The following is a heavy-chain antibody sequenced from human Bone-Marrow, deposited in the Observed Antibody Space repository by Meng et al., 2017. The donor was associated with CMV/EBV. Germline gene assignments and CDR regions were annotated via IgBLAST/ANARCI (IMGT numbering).Heavy chain of an antibody. V-gene: IGHV4-39*01. Sequence: TGSGGSISSSSYYWGWIRQPPGKGLEWIGSIYYSGSTYYNPSLKSRVTISVDTSKNQFSLKLSSVTAADTAVYYCARQCSSTSCYCDYWGQGTLVTVSS. J-gene: IGHJ4*02. CDR1: GGSISSSSYY. CDR2: IYYSGST. CDR3: ARQCSSTSCYCDY. D-gene: IGHD2-2*01.